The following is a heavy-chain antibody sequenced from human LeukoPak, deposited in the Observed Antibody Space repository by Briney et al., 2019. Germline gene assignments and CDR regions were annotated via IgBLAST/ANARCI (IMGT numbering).Heavy chain of an antibody. V-gene: IGHV4-34*01. CDR2: INHSGST. CDR3: ARVHCSSTSCYRPRGYFDY. J-gene: IGHJ4*02. D-gene: IGHD2-2*01. Sequence: SETLSHTCAVYGGSFSGYYWSWIRQPPGKGLEWIGEINHSGSTNYNPSLKSRVTISVDTSKNQFSLKLSSVTAADTAVYYCARVHCSSTSCYRPRGYFDYWGQGTLVTVSS. CDR1: GGSFSGYY.